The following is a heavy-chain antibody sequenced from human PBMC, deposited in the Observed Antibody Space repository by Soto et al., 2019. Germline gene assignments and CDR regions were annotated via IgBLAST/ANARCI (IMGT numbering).Heavy chain of an antibody. D-gene: IGHD3-22*01. CDR2: INAYNGIT. J-gene: IGHJ5*02. CDR1: HDTFTSYG. CDR3: ARANYDSRGYYNWFDP. V-gene: IGHV1-18*01. Sequence: GASVKVCSKASHDTFTSYGITWVRHAPGQGLEWVAWINAYNGITSYAQKLQGRVTMTTDTSTSTAYMELRNLRSDDTAVYYCARANYDSRGYYNWFDPWGQGTLVTVSS.